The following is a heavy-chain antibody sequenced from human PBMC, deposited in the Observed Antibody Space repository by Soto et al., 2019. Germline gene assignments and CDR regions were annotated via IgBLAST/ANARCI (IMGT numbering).Heavy chain of an antibody. Sequence: PSETLSLTCTVSGGSISSYYWSWIRQPPGKGLELIGYIYYSGSTNYNPSLKSRVTISVDTSKNQFSLKLSSVTAADTAVYYCARHPLNYYGSGSYYPPNWFDPWGQGTLVTVSS. V-gene: IGHV4-59*08. CDR3: ARHPLNYYGSGSYYPPNWFDP. CDR2: IYYSGST. CDR1: GGSISSYY. J-gene: IGHJ5*02. D-gene: IGHD3-10*01.